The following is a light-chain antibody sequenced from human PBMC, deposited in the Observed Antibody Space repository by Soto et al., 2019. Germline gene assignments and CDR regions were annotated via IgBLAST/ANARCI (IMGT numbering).Light chain of an antibody. CDR3: LQHNT. CDR2: KAS. CDR1: QSISSW. V-gene: IGKV1-5*03. J-gene: IGKJ4*01. Sequence: DIQMTQSPSTLSASVGDRVTITCRASQSISSWLAWYQQKPGRAPKLLIYKASSLESGVPSRFSGSGSGTEFTLTISSLQPEDFASYFCLQHNTFGGGTKVDIK.